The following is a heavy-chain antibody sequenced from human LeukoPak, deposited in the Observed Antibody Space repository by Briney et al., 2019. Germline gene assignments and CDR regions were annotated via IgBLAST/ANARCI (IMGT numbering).Heavy chain of an antibody. CDR1: GDSISSYY. CDR3: AATIKRDYGDTNLDY. J-gene: IGHJ4*02. V-gene: IGHV4-59*01. D-gene: IGHD4/OR15-4a*01. CDR2: MHNGVHT. Sequence: PSETLSLTCTVPGDSISSYYWSWIRQLPGKGLEWIGYMHNGVHTNYNPSLKSRVTISGDTSKNQLSLKLTSVTAADTAVYYCAATIKRDYGDTNLDYWGQGTLVTVSS.